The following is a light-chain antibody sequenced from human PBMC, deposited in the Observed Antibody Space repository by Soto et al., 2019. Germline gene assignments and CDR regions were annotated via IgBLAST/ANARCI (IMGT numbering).Light chain of an antibody. Sequence: HSVVTQPASVSGSPVQSVTSSCTGTSSDVGAYNYVSWYQQHPGKAPKLLIYGVSNRPSGVSNRFSGSKSGNTASLTISGLQAEDEADYYCRSYTSTSTLVFGTGTKVTVL. V-gene: IGLV2-14*01. CDR2: GVS. J-gene: IGLJ1*01. CDR1: SSDVGAYNY. CDR3: RSYTSTSTLV.